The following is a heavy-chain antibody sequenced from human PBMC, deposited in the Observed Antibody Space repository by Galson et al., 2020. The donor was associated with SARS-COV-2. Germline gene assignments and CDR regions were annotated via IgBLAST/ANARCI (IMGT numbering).Heavy chain of an antibody. Sequence: GGYLRLSCAASGFTFSSYEMNWVRQAPGKGLEWVSYISSSGRTIYYANSVKGRFTISRDNAKNSLYLQMNSLRAEDTAVYYCARGGAYDSSGYYGGVAFDIWGQGTMVTVSS. CDR1: GFTFSSYE. J-gene: IGHJ3*02. CDR2: ISSSGRTI. CDR3: ARGGAYDSSGYYGGVAFDI. V-gene: IGHV3-48*03. D-gene: IGHD3-22*01.